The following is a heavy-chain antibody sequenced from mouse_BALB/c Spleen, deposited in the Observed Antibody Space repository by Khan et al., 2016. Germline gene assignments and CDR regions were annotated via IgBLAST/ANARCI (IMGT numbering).Heavy chain of an antibody. CDR2: ILPGSGNS. CDR3: ARAWYSMDY. CDR1: GYTFNNYW. V-gene: IGHV1-9*01. Sequence: QVRLQQSGAELMKPGASVKISCKATGYTFNNYWIEWVKQRPGHGLEWIGDILPGSGNSNYNENLKGKATFTADTSSNTAYMQLSSLTSEDSAVYYGARAWYSMDYWGQGTSVTVSS. J-gene: IGHJ4*01.